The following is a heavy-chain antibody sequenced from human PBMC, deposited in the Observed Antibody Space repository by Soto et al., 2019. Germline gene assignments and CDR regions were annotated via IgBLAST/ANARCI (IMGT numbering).Heavy chain of an antibody. J-gene: IGHJ6*01. Sequence: QVQLVQSGAEVKKPGSSVKVSCKTSGGTFRTSAISWVRQAPGQGLEWMGGIKPVFTTPDYAQKFQGRVTITADESTSTAYMELSSLRSEDTAVYYCARDKDRQQLGGNYYYIMDVWGQGTTVTVSS. CDR2: IKPVFTTP. V-gene: IGHV1-69*12. CDR1: GGTFRTSA. D-gene: IGHD3-3*02. CDR3: ARDKDRQQLGGNYYYIMDV.